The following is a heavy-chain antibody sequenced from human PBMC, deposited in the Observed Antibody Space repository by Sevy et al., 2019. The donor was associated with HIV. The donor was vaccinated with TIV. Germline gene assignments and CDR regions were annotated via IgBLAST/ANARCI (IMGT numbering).Heavy chain of an antibody. J-gene: IGHJ6*02. CDR1: GVSIRSYY. CDR2: ISYTGRT. Sequence: SETLSLTCTVSGVSIRSYYWSWIRQPPGKGLEWVGYISYTGRTNSNPSLKSRLTISVDTSKNQFSLKLSSVTAADTAVYYCARHVDDLYYYYGMDVWGQGTTVTVSS. CDR3: ARHVDDLYYYYGMDV. D-gene: IGHD1-1*01. V-gene: IGHV4-59*08.